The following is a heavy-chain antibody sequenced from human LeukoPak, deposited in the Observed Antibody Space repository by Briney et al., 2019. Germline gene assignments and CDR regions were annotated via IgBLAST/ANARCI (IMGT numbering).Heavy chain of an antibody. Sequence: PSETLSLTCTVSGYSISSAYYGGWIRQPPGKGLVWIATISHSGSTYYNPSLKSRVTISADTSQNQHSLKLSSVTAADTAVYYCARVNTVMATFDYWGQGTPVTVSS. CDR2: ISHSGST. CDR1: GYSISSAYY. D-gene: IGHD4-11*01. CDR3: ARVNTVMATFDY. V-gene: IGHV4-38-2*02. J-gene: IGHJ4*02.